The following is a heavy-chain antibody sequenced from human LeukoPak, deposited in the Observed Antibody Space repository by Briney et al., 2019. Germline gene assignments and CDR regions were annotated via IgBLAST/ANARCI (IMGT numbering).Heavy chain of an antibody. J-gene: IGHJ4*02. V-gene: IGHV3-21*01. Sequence: PGGSLRLSCAASGFTFSSYSMNWVRQAPGKGLEWVSSISSSSSYIYYADSVKGRFTISRDNAKNSLYLQMNSLRAEDTAVYYYARVKEMATIAIDYWGQGTLVTVSS. CDR3: ARVKEMATIAIDY. CDR1: GFTFSSYS. CDR2: ISSSSSYI. D-gene: IGHD5-24*01.